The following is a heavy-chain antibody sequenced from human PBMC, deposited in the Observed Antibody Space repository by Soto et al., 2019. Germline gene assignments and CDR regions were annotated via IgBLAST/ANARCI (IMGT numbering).Heavy chain of an antibody. CDR1: GYSFTSYW. V-gene: IGHV5-51*01. Sequence: PGESLKISCKGSGYSFTSYWIGWVRPMPGKGLEWMGIIYPGDSDTRYSPSFQGQVTISADKSISTAYLQWSSLKASDTAMYYCARLLNPNSSGYYYYYYGMDVWGQGTTVTVSS. D-gene: IGHD3-22*01. CDR2: IYPGDSDT. CDR3: ARLLNPNSSGYYYYYYGMDV. J-gene: IGHJ6*02.